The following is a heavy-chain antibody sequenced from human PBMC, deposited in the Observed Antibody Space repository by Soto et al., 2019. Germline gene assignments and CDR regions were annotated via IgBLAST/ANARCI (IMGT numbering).Heavy chain of an antibody. Sequence: QVQLVESGGGVVQPGRSLRLSCAASGFTFSSYGMHWVRQAPGKGLEWVAVISYDGSNKYYADSVKGRFTISRDNSKNSLYLQMNSLRAEEPAVYYCAKRGGYYYDSSGYHYYYYGMDVWGQGTTVTVSS. CDR2: ISYDGSNK. D-gene: IGHD3-22*01. CDR1: GFTFSSYG. V-gene: IGHV3-30*18. CDR3: AKRGGYYYDSSGYHYYYYGMDV. J-gene: IGHJ6*02.